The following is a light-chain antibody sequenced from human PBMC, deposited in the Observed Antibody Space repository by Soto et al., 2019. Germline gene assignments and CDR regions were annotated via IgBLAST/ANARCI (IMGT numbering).Light chain of an antibody. Sequence: DIPMTQSPSSLSASVGDRVTITCRASQSISTYLNWYQQKPGKAPKVLIYAASSLQSGVPSRFSGTGSGTDFILTISSLQPEDFATYYCQQSYSTPLTFGHGTKLEIK. J-gene: IGKJ2*01. CDR1: QSISTY. CDR3: QQSYSTPLT. V-gene: IGKV1-39*01. CDR2: AAS.